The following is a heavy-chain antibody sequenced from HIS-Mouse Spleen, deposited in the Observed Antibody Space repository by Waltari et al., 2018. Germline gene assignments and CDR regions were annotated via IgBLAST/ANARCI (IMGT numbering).Heavy chain of an antibody. CDR1: GGSISSSSYF. CDR2: IYYSGST. V-gene: IGHV4-39*07. Sequence: LQLQESGPGLVKPSETLSLTCTVPGGSISSSSYFLGWIRQPPGKGLEWIGSIYYSGSTYYNPSLKSRVTISVDTSKNQFSLKLSSVTAADTAVYYCAREIPYSSSWYDWYFDLWGRGTLVTVSS. D-gene: IGHD6-13*01. J-gene: IGHJ2*01. CDR3: AREIPYSSSWYDWYFDL.